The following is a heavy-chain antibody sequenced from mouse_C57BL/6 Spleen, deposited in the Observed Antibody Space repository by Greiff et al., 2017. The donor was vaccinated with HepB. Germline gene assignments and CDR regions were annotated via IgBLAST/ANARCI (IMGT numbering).Heavy chain of an antibody. CDR3: ARSSSFAY. D-gene: IGHD1-3*01. CDR2: ISSGSSTI. CDR1: VFTFSDYG. Sequence: EVKVVESGGGLVKPGGSLKLSCAASVFTFSDYGMHWVRQAPEKGLEWVAYISSGSSTIYYADTVKGRFTISRDNAKNTLFLQMTSLRSEDTAMYYCARSSSFAYWGQGTLVTVSA. J-gene: IGHJ3*01. V-gene: IGHV5-17*01.